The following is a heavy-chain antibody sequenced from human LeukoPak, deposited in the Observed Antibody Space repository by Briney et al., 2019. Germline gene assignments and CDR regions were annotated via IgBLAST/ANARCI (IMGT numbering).Heavy chain of an antibody. CDR2: ISAYNGNA. J-gene: IGHJ5*02. D-gene: IGHD3-22*01. V-gene: IGHV1-18*01. CDR3: ARGLYYYDSSGYNNWFDP. CDR1: GYTFTSYG. Sequence: ASVKVSCKASGYTFTSYGISWVRQAPGQGLEWMGWISAYNGNANYAQKLQGRVTMTRNTSISTAYMELSSLRSEDTAVYYCARGLYYYDSSGYNNWFDPWGQGTLVTASS.